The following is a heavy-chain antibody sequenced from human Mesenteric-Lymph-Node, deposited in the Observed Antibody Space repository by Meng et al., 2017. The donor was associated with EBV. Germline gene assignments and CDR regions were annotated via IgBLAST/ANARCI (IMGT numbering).Heavy chain of an antibody. Sequence: QVQLVQSGAEVKKPGASVKVSCKTSGYNFTSYYLHWVRQAPGQGPEWMGIINPSGAYTMYAQKFQGRLTMTRDTSTSTVYMELSSLRFEDTAVYYCSNLPYSYWGQGTLVTVSS. V-gene: IGHV1-46*01. CDR2: INPSGAYT. J-gene: IGHJ4*02. D-gene: IGHD4-11*01. CDR3: SNLPYSY. CDR1: GYNFTSYY.